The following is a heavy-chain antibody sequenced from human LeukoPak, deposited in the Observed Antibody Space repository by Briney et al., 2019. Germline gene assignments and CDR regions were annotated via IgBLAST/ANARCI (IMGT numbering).Heavy chain of an antibody. CDR3: ARTLFGDQYQLLHNWFDP. CDR1: GYTFTNYA. J-gene: IGHJ5*02. D-gene: IGHD2-2*01. Sequence: ASVKVSCKASGYTFTNYAMNWVRQAPGQGLEWMGWTNTDTGNPTYAQGFTRRLVFSLDTSASTAYLQISSLKAEDTAVYYCARTLFGDQYQLLHNWFDPWGQGTLVTASS. CDR2: TNTDTGNP. V-gene: IGHV7-4-1*02.